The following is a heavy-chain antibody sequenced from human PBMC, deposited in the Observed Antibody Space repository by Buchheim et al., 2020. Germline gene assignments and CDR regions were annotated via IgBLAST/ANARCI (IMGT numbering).Heavy chain of an antibody. J-gene: IGHJ4*02. Sequence: QVQLVQSGAEVKKPGASVKVSRRASGYIFTSYYMHWVRQAPGQGLEWMGIINPSGGSTNYAQKFQGRVTMTRDTSTSTVFMELSSLRSEDTAVYYCARRASDFYYFDYWGQGTL. CDR1: GYIFTSYY. CDR3: ARRASDFYYFDY. D-gene: IGHD2-21*02. CDR2: INPSGGST. V-gene: IGHV1-46*01.